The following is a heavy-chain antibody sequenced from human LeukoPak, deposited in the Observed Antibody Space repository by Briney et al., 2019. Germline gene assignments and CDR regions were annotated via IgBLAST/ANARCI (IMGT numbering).Heavy chain of an antibody. J-gene: IGHJ4*02. V-gene: IGHV3-7*04. CDR3: TRVGYIDEGIDY. CDR2: IKQDGSKK. CDR1: GFPFSSYW. Sequence: QPGGSLRLSCVASGFPFSSYWMTWVRQAPGKGLEWVANIKQDGSKKSYVDSVKGRFTISRDNAKNPLYLQMNSLRAEDTAIYYCTRVGYIDEGIDYWGQGTLVTVSS. D-gene: IGHD5-24*01.